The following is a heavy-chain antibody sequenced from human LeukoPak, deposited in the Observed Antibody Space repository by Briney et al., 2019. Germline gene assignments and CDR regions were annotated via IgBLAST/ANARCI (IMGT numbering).Heavy chain of an antibody. D-gene: IGHD6-13*01. CDR1: GFPFSTYA. V-gene: IGHV3-64*05. CDR3: LRGSSFGTYGRDV. CDR2: ISDSGGST. Sequence: GGSLRLSCSASGFPFSTYAMNGVRQAPGKGLEYVSAISDSGGSTYYADSVKGRFTISRDNSKNTLYSQMSSLRAEDTAVYFWLRGSSFGTYGRDVWGQGTTVTVSS. J-gene: IGHJ6*02.